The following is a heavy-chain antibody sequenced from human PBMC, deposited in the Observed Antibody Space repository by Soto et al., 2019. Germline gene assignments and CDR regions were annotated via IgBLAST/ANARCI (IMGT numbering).Heavy chain of an antibody. CDR2: IYYSGST. J-gene: IGHJ2*01. Sequence: QVQLQESGPGLVTPSQTLSLTCTVSGGSIRSGSYYLSWIRQNPGKGLEWIGYIYYSGSTHYNPSFKSRVTKSIDTSKNQFSLKLSSVTAADTALYYCARHLWFGEVLGWYFDLWGRGTLGTVSS. CDR1: GGSIRSGSYY. CDR3: ARHLWFGEVLGWYFDL. V-gene: IGHV4-31*03. D-gene: IGHD3-10*01.